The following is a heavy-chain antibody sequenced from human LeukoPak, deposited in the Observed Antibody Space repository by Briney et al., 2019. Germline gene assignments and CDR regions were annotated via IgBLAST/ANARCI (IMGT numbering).Heavy chain of an antibody. CDR2: ISGSGGST. CDR3: AKEGLRQLVLDY. Sequence: GALRLSCAASGFTFSSYAMSWVRQAPGKGLEWVSAISGSGGSTYYADSVKGRFTISRDNSKNTLYLQMNSLRAEDTAVYYCAKEGLRQLVLDYWGQGTLVTVSS. J-gene: IGHJ4*02. D-gene: IGHD6-6*01. V-gene: IGHV3-23*01. CDR1: GFTFSSYA.